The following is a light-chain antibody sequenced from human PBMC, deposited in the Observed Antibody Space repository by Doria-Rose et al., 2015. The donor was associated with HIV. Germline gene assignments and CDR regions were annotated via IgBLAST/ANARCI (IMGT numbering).Light chain of an antibody. Sequence: TQSPGTLSLSPGERATLSCRASQSFSSTYLAWYQQKPDQAPSLLTYDGSTRATGIPDRFSASGSGTDFTLTINRLEPEDFALYYCHQYGTSWTFGQGTKVKI. CDR1: QSFSSTY. J-gene: IGKJ1*01. CDR2: DGS. CDR3: HQYGTSWT. V-gene: IGKV3-20*01.